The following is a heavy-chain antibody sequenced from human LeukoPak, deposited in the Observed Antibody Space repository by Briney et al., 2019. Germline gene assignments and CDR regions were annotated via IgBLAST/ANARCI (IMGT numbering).Heavy chain of an antibody. CDR2: ISTSGGST. CDR3: ARDSYYSSSSLGFDY. D-gene: IGHD6-6*01. CDR1: GYTFTGYY. V-gene: IGHV1-46*01. Sequence: ASVKVSCKASGYTFTGYYMHWVRQAPGQGLEWMGIISTSGGSTSYAQKFQGRVTMTRDMSTSTVYMELSSLRSEDTAVYYCARDSYYSSSSLGFDYWGQGTLVTVSS. J-gene: IGHJ4*02.